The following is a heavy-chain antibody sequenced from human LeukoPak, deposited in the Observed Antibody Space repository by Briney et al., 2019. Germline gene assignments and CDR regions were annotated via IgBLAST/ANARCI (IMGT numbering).Heavy chain of an antibody. CDR3: AKRWTQLWLRSPFYFDY. CDR2: ISGSGGST. CDR1: GFTFSSYA. Sequence: GGSLRLSCAASGFTFSSYAMSWVRQAPGKGLEWVSAISGSGGSTYYADSVKGRFTISRDNSKNTLHLQMNSLRAEDTAVYYCAKRWTQLWLRSPFYFDYWGQGTLVTVSS. V-gene: IGHV3-23*01. J-gene: IGHJ4*02. D-gene: IGHD5-18*01.